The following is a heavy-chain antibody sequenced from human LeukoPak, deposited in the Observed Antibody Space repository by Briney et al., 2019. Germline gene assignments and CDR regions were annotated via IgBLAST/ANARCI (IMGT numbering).Heavy chain of an antibody. Sequence: ASVKVSCKASGYTFTSYGISWVRQAPGQGLEWMGWISAYNGNTNYAQKLQGRVTTTTDTSTSTAYMELRSLRSDDTAVYYCARDIRCSSTSCYTFFPDAFDIWGQGTMVTVSS. V-gene: IGHV1-18*01. CDR2: ISAYNGNT. D-gene: IGHD2-2*02. CDR3: ARDIRCSSTSCYTFFPDAFDI. CDR1: GYTFTSYG. J-gene: IGHJ3*02.